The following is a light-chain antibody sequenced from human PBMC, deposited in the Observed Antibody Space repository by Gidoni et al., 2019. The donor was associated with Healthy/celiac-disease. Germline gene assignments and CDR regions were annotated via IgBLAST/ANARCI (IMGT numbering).Light chain of an antibody. J-gene: IGKJ1*01. CDR3: QQSASTPPT. CDR2: AAS. V-gene: IGKV1-39*01. CDR1: QIISSY. Sequence: DIQMTQSPSSLSASVGGRPTITCRASQIISSYLNWYQQKPGKAPKLLIYAASSLQSGVPSRFSGSGSGTDFTLTISSLQPEDVATYYCQQSASTPPTFGQGTKVEIK.